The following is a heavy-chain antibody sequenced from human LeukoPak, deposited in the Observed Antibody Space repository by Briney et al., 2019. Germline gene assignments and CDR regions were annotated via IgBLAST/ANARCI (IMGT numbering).Heavy chain of an antibody. J-gene: IGHJ4*02. Sequence: GRSLRLSCAASGFTFDDYAMHWVRQAPGKGLEWVSGISWNSGSIGYADSVKGRFTISRDNAKNSLYLQMNSLRAEDTVLYYCAKDGYYDFWSGYPFDYWGQGTLVTASS. V-gene: IGHV3-9*01. CDR1: GFTFDDYA. CDR3: AKDGYYDFWSGYPFDY. CDR2: ISWNSGSI. D-gene: IGHD3-3*01.